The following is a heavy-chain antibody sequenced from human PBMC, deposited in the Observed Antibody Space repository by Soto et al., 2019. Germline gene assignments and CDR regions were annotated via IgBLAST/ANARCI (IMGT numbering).Heavy chain of an antibody. Sequence: PGGSLRLSCAASGFTFSYYWMHWVRQTPEKGLVWVARIYSDGSATTYADSVKGRFTISRDNSKNTLYLQMNSLRAEDTAVYYCARERGKAAAVHFDYWGQGTLVTVSS. CDR3: ARERGKAAAVHFDY. D-gene: IGHD6-13*01. CDR1: GFTFSYYW. CDR2: IYSDGSAT. J-gene: IGHJ4*02. V-gene: IGHV3-74*03.